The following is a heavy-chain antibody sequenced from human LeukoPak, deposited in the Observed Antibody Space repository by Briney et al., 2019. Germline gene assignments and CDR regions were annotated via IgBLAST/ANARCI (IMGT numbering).Heavy chain of an antibody. CDR2: IKQDGSEK. CDR3: ARDGSSWSNWLDP. V-gene: IGHV3-7*01. D-gene: IGHD6-13*01. J-gene: IGHJ5*02. CDR1: GFSISNYW. Sequence: GGSLRLSCAVSGFSISNYWMTWVRQAPGKGLEWLANIKQDGSEKYYADSAKGRFTISRDNAKNTLYLQMNSLRAEDTAVYYCARDGSSWSNWLDPWGQGTLVTVSS.